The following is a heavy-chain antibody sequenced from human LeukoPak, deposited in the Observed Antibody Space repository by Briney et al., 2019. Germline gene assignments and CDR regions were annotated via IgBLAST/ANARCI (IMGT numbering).Heavy chain of an antibody. CDR1: GYTFTSYG. CDR2: ISAYNGNT. D-gene: IGHD3-9*01. CDR3: ARDKPMYYDILSGYYYSSGMDV. V-gene: IGHV1-18*01. J-gene: IGHJ6*02. Sequence: ASVKVSYKASGYTFTSYGISWVRQAPGQGLEWMGWISAYNGNTNYAQKLQGRVTMTTDTSTSTAYMELRSLRSGDTAVYYCARDKPMYYDILSGYYYSSGMDVWGQGTTVTVSS.